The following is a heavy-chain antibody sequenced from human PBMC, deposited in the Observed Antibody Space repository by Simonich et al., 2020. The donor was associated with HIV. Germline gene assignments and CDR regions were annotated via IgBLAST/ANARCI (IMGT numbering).Heavy chain of an antibody. CDR1: GGSFSGYY. CDR2: IKHSGST. J-gene: IGHJ1*01. D-gene: IGHD6-13*01. V-gene: IGHV4-34*01. CDR3: ARLTAGGLGEYFQH. Sequence: QVQLQQWGAGLLKPSETLSLTCAVYGGSFSGYYWSWIRQPPGKGLEWIGEIKHSGSTNYNPTLKSRVTIAGDTSKNQFSLKMSSVTAADTAVYYCARLTAGGLGEYFQHWGQGTLVTVSS.